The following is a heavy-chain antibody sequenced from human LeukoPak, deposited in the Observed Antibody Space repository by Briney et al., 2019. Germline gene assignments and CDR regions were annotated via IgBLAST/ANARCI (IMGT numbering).Heavy chain of an antibody. CDR2: ISFDGSKK. CDR1: GFTFSNYA. CDR3: ASEHTVVVNAVRLGY. V-gene: IGHV3-30*04. Sequence: GGSLRLSCAASGFTFSNYAMHWVRQAPGKGLEWVAIISFDGSKKFYADSVKGRFTISRDNSKNTLYLQMNSLRAEDTAVYYCASEHTVVVNAVRLGYWGQGTLVTVST. J-gene: IGHJ4*02. D-gene: IGHD2-21*01.